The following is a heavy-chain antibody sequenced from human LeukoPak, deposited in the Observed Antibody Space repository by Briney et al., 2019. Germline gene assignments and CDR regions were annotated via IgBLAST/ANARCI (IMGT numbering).Heavy chain of an antibody. CDR1: GFTFSSYN. D-gene: IGHD3-16*01. V-gene: IGHV3-21*01. J-gene: IGHJ3*02. CDR3: ARFLLGTGAFDI. Sequence: GGSLRLSCAASGFTFSSYNMKWVRQAPGKGLEWVLSISSRSSYIFYADSVKGRFTISRDNAKKSLYLQMNSLRAEDTAVYYCARFLLGTGAFDIWGQGTMVTVSS. CDR2: ISSRSSYI.